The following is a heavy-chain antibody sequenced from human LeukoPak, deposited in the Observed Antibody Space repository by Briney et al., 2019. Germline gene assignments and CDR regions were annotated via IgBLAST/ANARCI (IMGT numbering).Heavy chain of an antibody. Sequence: SVKVSCKASGGTFSSYAISWVRQAPGQGLEWMGRIIPILGIANYAQKFQGRVTITADKSTSTAYMELSSLRSEDTAVYYCVSGDNSWSSTKYYFDYWGQGTLVTVSS. CDR2: IIPILGIA. CDR1: GGTFSSYA. V-gene: IGHV1-69*04. D-gene: IGHD2-8*02. CDR3: VSGDNSWSSTKYYFDY. J-gene: IGHJ4*02.